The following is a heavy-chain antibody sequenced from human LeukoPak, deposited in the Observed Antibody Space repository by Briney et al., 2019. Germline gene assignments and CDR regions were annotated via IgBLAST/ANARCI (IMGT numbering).Heavy chain of an antibody. CDR3: ARPKIGYSYVDAFDI. J-gene: IGHJ3*02. CDR1: GGSFSGYY. D-gene: IGHD5-18*01. CDR2: IYHSGST. V-gene: IGHV4-34*01. Sequence: SETLSLTCAVYGGSFSGYYWSWIRQPPGKGLEWIGRIYHSGSTYYNPPLKSRVTISVDTSKNQFSLKLSSVTAADTAVYYCARPKIGYSYVDAFDIWGQGTMVTVSS.